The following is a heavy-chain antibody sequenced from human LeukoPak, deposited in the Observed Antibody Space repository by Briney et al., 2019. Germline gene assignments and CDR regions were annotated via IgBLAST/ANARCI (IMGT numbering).Heavy chain of an antibody. CDR2: IIPPFRTA. Sequence: ASVKVSCKPSGDTFISYVIGWVRQAPGQGLEWMGGIIPPFRTANYVQKFQGRVTIAADESTITAYVELSSLRSEDTAVYYCARGYWGSYYFHYWGQGTLVTVSS. CDR3: ARGYWGSYYFHY. CDR1: GDTFISYV. V-gene: IGHV1-69*13. J-gene: IGHJ4*02. D-gene: IGHD7-27*01.